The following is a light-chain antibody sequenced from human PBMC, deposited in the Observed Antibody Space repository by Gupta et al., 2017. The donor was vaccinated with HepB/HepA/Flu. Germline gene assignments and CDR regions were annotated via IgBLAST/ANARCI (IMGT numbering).Light chain of an antibody. CDR3: GTWDDSLGESV. Sequence: QSVLTPPPSVSGTPGQTVTLSCSGGSSHVGKNFVFWLQQLPGTAPKLVIYRNSERPAWVPDRFSASKSGTSASLTISGLRAEDEADYYCGTWDDSLGESVFGGGTKLTVL. J-gene: IGLJ3*02. CDR2: RNS. CDR1: SSHVGKNF. V-gene: IGLV1-47*01.